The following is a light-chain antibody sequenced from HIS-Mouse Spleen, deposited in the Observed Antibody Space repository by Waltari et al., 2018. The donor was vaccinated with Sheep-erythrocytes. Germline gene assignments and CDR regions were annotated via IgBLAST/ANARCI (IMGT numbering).Light chain of an antibody. J-gene: IGKJ2*01. V-gene: IGKV3-15*01. Sequence: EIVMTQSPATLSVSPGERATLPCSASQSVSSNFAWYQQKPGQAPRLLIYGASTRATGIPARFSGSGSGTEFTLTISSMQSEDFAVYYCQQYNNWPPPYTFGQGTKLEIK. CDR3: QQYNNWPPPYT. CDR1: QSVSSN. CDR2: GAS.